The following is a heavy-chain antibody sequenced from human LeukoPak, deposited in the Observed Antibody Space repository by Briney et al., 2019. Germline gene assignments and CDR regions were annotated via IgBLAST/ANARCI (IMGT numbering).Heavy chain of an antibody. CDR3: VRDRELFY. D-gene: IGHD1-7*01. Sequence: SETLSLTCTVSGGSISIYYWSWIRQPPGKGLEWLGYVYNSGSTDYNPSLKSRVTISADTSKNQFSLKLSSVTAAHTAVYYCVRDRELFYWGQGTLVTVSS. V-gene: IGHV4-59*01. CDR1: GGSISIYY. CDR2: VYNSGST. J-gene: IGHJ4*02.